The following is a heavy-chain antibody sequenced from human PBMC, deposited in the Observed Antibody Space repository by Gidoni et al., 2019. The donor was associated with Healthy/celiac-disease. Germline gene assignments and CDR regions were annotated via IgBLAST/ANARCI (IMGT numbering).Heavy chain of an antibody. D-gene: IGHD6-19*01. Sequence: QVQLVESGGGVVQPGRSLRLSCAASGFNFSSYGMHWVRQAPGKGLEWVAVISYDGSNKYYADSVKGRFTISRDNSKNTLYLQMNSLRAEDTAVYYCAKDALSYSSGWYSWFDPWGQGTLVTVSS. CDR3: AKDALSYSSGWYSWFDP. CDR2: ISYDGSNK. CDR1: GFNFSSYG. V-gene: IGHV3-30*18. J-gene: IGHJ5*02.